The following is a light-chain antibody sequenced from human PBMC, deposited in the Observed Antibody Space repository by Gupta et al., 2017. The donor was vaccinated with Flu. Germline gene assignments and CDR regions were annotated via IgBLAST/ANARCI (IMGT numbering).Light chain of an antibody. CDR2: KTS. Sequence: DIQMTQSPSTLSASVGDSVNITCRDSQSISRWLAWFHQKPGKAPKLLIFKTSKLETGVTSRFSGSGAGKEFSLTSSRRQHDDFGDYYGQQYNGYPSFGQGTKVEI. CDR1: QSISRW. J-gene: IGKJ1*01. V-gene: IGKV1-5*03. CDR3: QQYNGYPS.